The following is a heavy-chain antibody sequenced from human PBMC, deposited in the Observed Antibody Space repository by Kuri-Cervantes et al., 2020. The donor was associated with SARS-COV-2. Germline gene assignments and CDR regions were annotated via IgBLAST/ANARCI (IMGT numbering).Heavy chain of an antibody. Sequence: GGSLRLSWVASGFRFNESPMHWVRQAPGKGLEYVSFIRPDGGWTFYGNSVRGRFTVSRDNSRNTLYLQMDRLTAEDLGVYYCASERQERGYSGYEYGYYFDYWGQGTLVTVSS. J-gene: IGHJ4*02. D-gene: IGHD5-12*01. CDR1: GFRFNESP. CDR2: IRPDGGWT. CDR3: ASERQERGYSGYEYGYYFDY. V-gene: IGHV3-64*01.